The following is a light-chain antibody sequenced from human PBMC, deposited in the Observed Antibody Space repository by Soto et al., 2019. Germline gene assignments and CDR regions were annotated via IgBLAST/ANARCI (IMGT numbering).Light chain of an antibody. Sequence: DIVMTQSPLSLSVPPGEPASISCRSSQSLLYSNRYNCLDWYLQKPGQSPQLLIYSGSIRASGVPDRFRGCGSGTAFTLKISRVEAEDVALHHCMRALQPPLAFGGGTQVEIK. CDR1: QSLLYSNRYNC. V-gene: IGKV2-28*01. CDR3: MRALQPPLA. J-gene: IGKJ4*01. CDR2: SGS.